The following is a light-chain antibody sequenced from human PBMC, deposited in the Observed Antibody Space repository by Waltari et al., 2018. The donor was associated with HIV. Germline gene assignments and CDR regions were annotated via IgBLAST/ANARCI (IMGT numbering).Light chain of an antibody. J-gene: IGLJ3*02. CDR1: NSNIGSTYD. Sequence: QSVLTQPPSVSGAPGQRVTISCTGSNSNIGSTYDVHWYQLLPGKAPKLLIYANNIRPSGVPDRFPGSKSGASASLAITGLQAEDEADYSCQSYDSRLSAWVFGGGTKVTVL. CDR3: QSYDSRLSAWV. V-gene: IGLV1-40*01. CDR2: ANN.